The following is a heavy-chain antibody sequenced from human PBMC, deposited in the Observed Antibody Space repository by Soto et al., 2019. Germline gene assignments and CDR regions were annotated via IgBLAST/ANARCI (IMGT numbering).Heavy chain of an antibody. Sequence: ASVKVSCKASGYTFTGYHMHWVRQAPGQGLEWMGWINPNSGGTNYAQKFQGWVTMTRDTSISTAYMELSRLRSDDTAVYYCARSGLLGGYYYYYMDVWGKGTTVTVSS. J-gene: IGHJ6*03. CDR1: GYTFTGYH. V-gene: IGHV1-2*04. CDR2: INPNSGGT. D-gene: IGHD6-25*01. CDR3: ARSGLLGGYYYYYMDV.